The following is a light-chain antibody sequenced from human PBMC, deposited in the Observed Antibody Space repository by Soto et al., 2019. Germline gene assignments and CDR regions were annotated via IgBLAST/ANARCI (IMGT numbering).Light chain of an antibody. CDR2: DAS. CDR3: QQSDVLLYT. CDR1: QDITNY. J-gene: IGKJ2*01. Sequence: DIQMTQSPSSLSASVGDRVTITCQASQDITNYLNWYQQKPGEAPKLLIYDASNLETGVPSRFGVSGSGADFTLTISSLQPEDVATYYCQQSDVLLYTFGQGTKL. V-gene: IGKV1-33*01.